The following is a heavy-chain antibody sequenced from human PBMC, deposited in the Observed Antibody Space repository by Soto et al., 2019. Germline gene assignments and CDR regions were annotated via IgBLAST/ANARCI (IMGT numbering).Heavy chain of an antibody. CDR2: VSSNGGST. CDR1: GFTFSIHT. Sequence: GGSLRLSCAASGFTFSIHTMHWVRQAPGKGLEYVSTVSSNGGSTYYADSVRGRFTISRDNSKNTLYLQMGSLRAEDMAVYYCARGLGSSWYYAFDIWGQGTMVTVSS. V-gene: IGHV3-64*02. CDR3: ARGLGSSWYYAFDI. J-gene: IGHJ3*02. D-gene: IGHD6-13*01.